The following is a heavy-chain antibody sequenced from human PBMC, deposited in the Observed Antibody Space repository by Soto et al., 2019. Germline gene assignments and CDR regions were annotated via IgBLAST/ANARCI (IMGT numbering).Heavy chain of an antibody. CDR1: GYTFTGYY. CDR3: ARELDIVVVTAAIRRYYYYGMDV. J-gene: IGHJ6*02. Sequence: ASVKVSCKASGYTFTGYYMHWVRQAPGQGLEWMGWINPNSGGTNYAQKFQGWVTMTRDTSISTAYMELSRLRSDDTAVYYCARELDIVVVTAAIRRYYYYGMDVWGQGTTVTVSS. D-gene: IGHD2-2*02. V-gene: IGHV1-2*04. CDR2: INPNSGGT.